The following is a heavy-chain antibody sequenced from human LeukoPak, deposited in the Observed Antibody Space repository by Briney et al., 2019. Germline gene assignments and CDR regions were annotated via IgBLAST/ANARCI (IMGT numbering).Heavy chain of an antibody. D-gene: IGHD6-13*01. CDR3: ARGRYSSTTCYSDS. CDR2: IKKDGSET. Sequence: GGSLRLSCAASGFTFSSSWMSWVRQAPGKGLEWVANIKKDGSETYYVDSVKGRFTISRDNAKNSLYLQMNSLRAEDTAIYYCARGRYSSTTCYSDSWGQGTLVTVSS. V-gene: IGHV3-7*03. J-gene: IGHJ4*02. CDR1: GFTFSSSW.